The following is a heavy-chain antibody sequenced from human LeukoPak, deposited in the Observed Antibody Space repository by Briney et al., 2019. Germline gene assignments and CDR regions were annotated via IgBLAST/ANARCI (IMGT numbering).Heavy chain of an antibody. J-gene: IGHJ6*03. D-gene: IGHD3-16*01. CDR2: INHSGST. CDR3: ARVPPGGYYYYYYMDV. V-gene: IGHV4-39*07. CDR1: GGSISSGGYY. Sequence: SETLSLTCTVSGGSISSGGYYWSWIRQPPGKGLEWIGEINHSGSTNYSPSLKSRVTISVDTSKNQFSLKLSSVTAADTAVYYCARVPPGGYYYYYYMDVWGKGTTVTVSS.